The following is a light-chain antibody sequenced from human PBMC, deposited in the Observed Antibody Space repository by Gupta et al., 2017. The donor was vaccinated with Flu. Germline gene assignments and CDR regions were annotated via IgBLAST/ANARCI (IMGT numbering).Light chain of an antibody. J-gene: IGKJ1*01. CDR3: QQYDYYWT. CDR1: QSISNR. CDR2: KAS. V-gene: IGKV1-5*03. Sequence: SPSNLSASVGDRVTITCRASQSISNRLGWYQQKAGKPPKILIYKASTLEGGVPSRFSGSGSGTQFTLTISSLQPDDFATYYCQQYDYYWTFGQGTKVEI.